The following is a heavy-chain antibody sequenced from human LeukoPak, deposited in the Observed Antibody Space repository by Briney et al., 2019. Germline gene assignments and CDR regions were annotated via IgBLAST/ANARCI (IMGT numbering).Heavy chain of an antibody. CDR1: GYLFTEFY. J-gene: IGHJ6*03. CDR3: ARAAGSGWSSYYYYYMDV. Sequence: ASVKVSCKASGYLFTEFYIHWVRQAPGQGLEWMGWMNPNSGNTGYAQKFQGRVTITRNTSISTAYMELSGLRSEDTAVYYCARAAGSGWSSYYYYYMDVWGKGTTVTVSS. V-gene: IGHV1-8*03. CDR2: MNPNSGNT. D-gene: IGHD6-19*01.